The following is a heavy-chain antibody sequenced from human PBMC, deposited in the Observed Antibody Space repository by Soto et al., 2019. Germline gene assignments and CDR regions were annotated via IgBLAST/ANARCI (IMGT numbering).Heavy chain of an antibody. J-gene: IGHJ4*02. CDR2: INPNSGGT. CDR3: ARGNGDYGVDFDY. Sequence: GASVRVSCKASGYTFTGYYMHWVRQAPGQGLEWMGWINPNSGGTNYAQKFQGWVTMTRDTSISTAYMELSRLRSDDTALYYCARGNGDYGVDFDYWGQGTLVTVSS. D-gene: IGHD4-17*01. V-gene: IGHV1-2*04. CDR1: GYTFTGYY.